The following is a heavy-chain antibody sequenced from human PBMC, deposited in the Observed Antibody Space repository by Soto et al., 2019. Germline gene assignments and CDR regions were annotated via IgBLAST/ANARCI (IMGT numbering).Heavy chain of an antibody. J-gene: IGHJ5*02. CDR3: EEKASDTDYPDP. D-gene: IGHD4-17*01. Sequence: PSETLSLTCIVSCGSIIRRGYYWGWIRQPPGEGLEWIVAISGSGTTYYKPSLKMRVTIPVYTSNNQFSLTPVSVTAADTAVYYCEEKASDTDYPDPWGQGPAVTVSA. V-gene: IGHV4-39*01. CDR2: ISGSGTT. CDR1: CGSIIRRGYY.